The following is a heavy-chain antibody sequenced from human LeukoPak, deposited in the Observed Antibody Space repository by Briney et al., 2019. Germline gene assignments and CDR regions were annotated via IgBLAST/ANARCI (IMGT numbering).Heavy chain of an antibody. CDR2: IYPGDSDT. D-gene: IGHD2-15*01. CDR1: GYSFTSYW. J-gene: IGHJ5*02. CDR3: ARSLGYCSGGSCYSSWFDP. V-gene: IGHV5-51*01. Sequence: GESLKISCKGSGYSFTSYWIGWVRQMSGKGLEWMGIIYPGDSDTRYSPSFQGQVTISADKSISTAYLQWSSLKASDTAMYYCARSLGYCSGGSCYSSWFDPWGQGTLVTASS.